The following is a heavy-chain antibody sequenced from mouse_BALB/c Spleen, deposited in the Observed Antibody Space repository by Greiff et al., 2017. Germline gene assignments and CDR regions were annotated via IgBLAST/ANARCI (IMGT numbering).Heavy chain of an antibody. Sequence: VQLKQSGPELVKPGASVKMSCKASGYTFTSYVMHWVKQKPGQGLEWIGYINPYNDGTKYNEKFKGKATLTSDKSSSTAYMELSSLTSEDSAVYYCARSGGNYYYYAMDYWGQGTSVTVSS. CDR1: GYTFTSYV. V-gene: IGHV1-14*01. CDR3: ARSGGNYYYYAMDY. D-gene: IGHD1-1*02. CDR2: INPYNDGT. J-gene: IGHJ4*01.